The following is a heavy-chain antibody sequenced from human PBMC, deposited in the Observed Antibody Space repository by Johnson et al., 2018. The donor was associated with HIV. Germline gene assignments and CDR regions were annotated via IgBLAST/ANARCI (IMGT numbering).Heavy chain of an antibody. CDR1: GFTFSDYS. V-gene: IGHV3-11*01. Sequence: QVQLVESGGGLVKPGGSLRLSCAVSGFTFSDYSMSWIRQAPGKGLEWVSYITSSGSTIYYADSVKGRFTISRDNAKNSLYLQMNSLRPEDTAVYYCGRANLSPVGGVNDAFDVWGQGTMVTVSS. J-gene: IGHJ3*01. CDR2: ITSSGSTI. D-gene: IGHD3-16*01. CDR3: GRANLSPVGGVNDAFDV.